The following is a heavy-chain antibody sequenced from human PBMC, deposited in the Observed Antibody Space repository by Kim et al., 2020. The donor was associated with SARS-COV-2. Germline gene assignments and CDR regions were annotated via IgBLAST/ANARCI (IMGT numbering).Heavy chain of an antibody. CDR2: IYYSGST. V-gene: IGHV4-39*01. Sequence: SETLSLTCTVSGGSISSSSYYWGWIRQPPGKGLEWIGSIYYSGSTYYNPSLKSRVTISVDTSKNQFSLKLSSVTAADTAVYYCARQAQYYYDSSGYYYFDYWGQGTLVTVSS. J-gene: IGHJ4*02. D-gene: IGHD3-22*01. CDR3: ARQAQYYYDSSGYYYFDY. CDR1: GGSISSSSYY.